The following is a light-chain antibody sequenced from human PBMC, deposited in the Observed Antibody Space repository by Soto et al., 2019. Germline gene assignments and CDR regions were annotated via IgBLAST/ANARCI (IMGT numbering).Light chain of an antibody. Sequence: EIVLTQSPATLSLSPGERATLSCRASQSVSTYLAWYQQKAGQAPRLLIYDTSNRATGIPARFSGSGSGTDFTLTVSSLEPEDFAVYYCQQRTNWGYTFGQGTNLEIK. V-gene: IGKV3-11*01. CDR1: QSVSTY. CDR2: DTS. J-gene: IGKJ2*01. CDR3: QQRTNWGYT.